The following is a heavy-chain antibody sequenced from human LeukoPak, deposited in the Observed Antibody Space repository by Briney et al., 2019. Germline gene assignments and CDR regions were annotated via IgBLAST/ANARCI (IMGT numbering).Heavy chain of an antibody. CDR2: ISGSGGST. CDR1: GFAFSSYA. Sequence: GGSLRLSCAASGFAFSSYAMSWVRQAPGKGLEWVSAISGSGGSTYYADSVKGRFTISRDNSKNTLYLQMNSLRAEDTAVYYCAKDQTGYSSSWYGWAFDYWGQGPLVTVSS. J-gene: IGHJ4*02. V-gene: IGHV3-23*01. CDR3: AKDQTGYSSSWYGWAFDY. D-gene: IGHD6-13*01.